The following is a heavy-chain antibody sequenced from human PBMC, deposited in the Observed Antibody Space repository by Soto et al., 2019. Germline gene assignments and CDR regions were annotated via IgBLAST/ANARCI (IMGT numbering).Heavy chain of an antibody. CDR1: GGSISSSNW. CDR3: AVVKSSGYSSYYYGMDG. Sequence: SETLSLTCAVSGGSISSSNWWSWVRQPPGKGLEWIGEIYHSGSTNYNPSLKSRVTISVDKSKNQFSLKLSSVTAADTAVYYCAVVKSSGYSSYYYGMDGWGKGPTVIVSS. D-gene: IGHD3-22*01. J-gene: IGHJ6*01. CDR2: IYHSGST. V-gene: IGHV4-4*02.